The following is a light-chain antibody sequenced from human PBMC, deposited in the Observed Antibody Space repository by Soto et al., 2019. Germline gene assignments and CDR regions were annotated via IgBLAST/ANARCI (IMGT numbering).Light chain of an antibody. J-gene: IGLJ1*01. Sequence: QSALTQPASVSGSPGQSITISCTGTSSDVGGYNYVSWYQQHPGKAPKLMIYDVSNRPSGVSNRFSGSKSGNTASLTISGLQAEDVADYYCSSYTSSNTRQVVFGTGTKVPVL. CDR1: SSDVGGYNY. CDR3: SSYTSSNTRQVV. CDR2: DVS. V-gene: IGLV2-14*01.